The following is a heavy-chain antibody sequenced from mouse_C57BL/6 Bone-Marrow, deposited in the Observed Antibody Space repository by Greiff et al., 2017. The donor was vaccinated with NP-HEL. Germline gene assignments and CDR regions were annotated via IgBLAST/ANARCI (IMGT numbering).Heavy chain of an antibody. CDR2: LDPENGDT. V-gene: IGHV14-4*01. CDR1: GFNIKDDY. CDR3: TTGYSLY. J-gene: IGHJ2*01. D-gene: IGHD6-1*01. Sequence: EVQLQQSGAELVRPRASVQFSCTASGFNIKDDYLHWVKQRPEQGLEWIGRLDPENGDTEYASKFQGKATITADTSSNTAYLQLSSLISEDTAVYYCTTGYSLYWGQGTTGTVSS.